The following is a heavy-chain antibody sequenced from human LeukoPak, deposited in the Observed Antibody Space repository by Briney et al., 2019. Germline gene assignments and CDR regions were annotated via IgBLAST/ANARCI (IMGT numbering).Heavy chain of an antibody. Sequence: GASVKVSCKASGGTFSSYAISWVRQAPGQGFEWMGGIIPIFGTANYAQKFQGRVTITADKSTSTAYMELSSLRSEDTAVYYCARDREGYCSSTSCYPSNWFDPWGQGTLVTVSS. CDR2: IIPIFGTA. CDR1: GGTFSSYA. CDR3: ARDREGYCSSTSCYPSNWFDP. D-gene: IGHD2-2*01. V-gene: IGHV1-69*06. J-gene: IGHJ5*02.